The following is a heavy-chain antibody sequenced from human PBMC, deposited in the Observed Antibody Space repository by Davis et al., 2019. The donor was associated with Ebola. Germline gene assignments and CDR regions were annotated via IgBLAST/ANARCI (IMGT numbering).Heavy chain of an antibody. CDR1: GYNFNKFW. CDR3: ARCRTLGSYYYMDV. J-gene: IGHJ6*03. V-gene: IGHV5-51*01. CDR2: IYPGDSDI. Sequence: KVSCKGSGYNFNKFWIGWVRQMSGKGLEWMGIIYPGDSDITYSPSFEGQITISVDRSISTTYLQWSSLKASDTAVYYCARCRTLGSYYYMDVWGNGTSVTVSS. D-gene: IGHD3-10*01.